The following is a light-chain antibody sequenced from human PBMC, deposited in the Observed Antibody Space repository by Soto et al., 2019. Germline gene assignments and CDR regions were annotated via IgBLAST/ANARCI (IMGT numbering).Light chain of an antibody. Sequence: DIQMTQSPSSLSASLGARVTITCRANQDISYYLAWYQQKQGKAPKLLIYAASTLQSGVPSRFSGSGSGTDFTLTISSLQPEDIATYYCQKYHSAPRTFGQGTKVDIK. V-gene: IGKV1-27*01. J-gene: IGKJ1*01. CDR3: QKYHSAPRT. CDR2: AAS. CDR1: QDISYY.